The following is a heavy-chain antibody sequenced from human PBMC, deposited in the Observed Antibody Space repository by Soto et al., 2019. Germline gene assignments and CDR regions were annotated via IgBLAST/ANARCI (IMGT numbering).Heavy chain of an antibody. CDR3: AKGFTYLDY. CDR1: GFTLSDYY. D-gene: IGHD3-10*01. CDR2: ISPSGDIT. J-gene: IGHJ4*02. V-gene: IGHV3-23*01. Sequence: SLRLSCAASGFTLSDYYMSWIRQAPGKGLEWVSSISPSGDITYYADSMKGRFTVSRDNSKNSLYLLMNSLRAEDTAVYYCAKGFTYLDYWGQGTLVTVSS.